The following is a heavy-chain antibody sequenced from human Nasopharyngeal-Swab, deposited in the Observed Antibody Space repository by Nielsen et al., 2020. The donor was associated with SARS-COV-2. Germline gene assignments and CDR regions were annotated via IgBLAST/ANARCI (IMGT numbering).Heavy chain of an antibody. J-gene: IGHJ4*02. CDR3: ARGDDTTDYYEPFDS. CDR1: GFIFSDYY. Sequence: GGSLRLSCAASGFIFSDYYMTWIRQVPGKGLEWVSFISRGGESIYYADSVKGRFTISRDNAKNSVYLQMNSLRVEDSAVYYCARGDDTTDYYEPFDSWGQGTLVTVSS. V-gene: IGHV3-11*04. CDR2: ISRGGESI. D-gene: IGHD3-22*01.